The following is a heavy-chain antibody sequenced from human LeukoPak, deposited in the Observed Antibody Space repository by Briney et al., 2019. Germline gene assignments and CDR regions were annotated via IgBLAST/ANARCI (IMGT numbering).Heavy chain of an antibody. CDR2: INHSGST. CDR1: GGSFSGYY. V-gene: IGHV4-34*01. J-gene: IGHJ5*02. CDR3: ARLRSPGLLTFKYLNWFDP. D-gene: IGHD2/OR15-2a*01. Sequence: SETLSLTCAVYGGSFSGYYWSWIRQPPGKGLEWIGEINHSGSTNYNPSLKSRVTISVDTSKNQFSLKLSSVTAADTAVYYCARLRSPGLLTFKYLNWFDPWGQGTLVTVSS.